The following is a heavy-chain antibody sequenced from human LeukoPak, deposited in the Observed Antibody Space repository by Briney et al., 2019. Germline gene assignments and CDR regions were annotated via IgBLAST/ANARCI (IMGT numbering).Heavy chain of an antibody. D-gene: IGHD3-9*01. CDR1: GYTLTELS. Sequence: GASVKVSCKVSGYTLTELSMHWVRQAPGKGLEWMGGFDPEDGETIYAQKFQGRVTMTEDTSTDTAYMELSSLRSEDTAVYYRATRYFDWVPNAFDIWGQGTMVTVSS. CDR2: FDPEDGET. J-gene: IGHJ3*02. V-gene: IGHV1-24*01. CDR3: ATRYFDWVPNAFDI.